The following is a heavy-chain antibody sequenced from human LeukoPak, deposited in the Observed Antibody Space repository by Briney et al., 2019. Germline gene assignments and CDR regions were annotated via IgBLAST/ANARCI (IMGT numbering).Heavy chain of an antibody. CDR1: GYSFTGYQ. J-gene: IGHJ3*02. D-gene: IGHD5-12*01. CDR3: ARADIVYAFDI. Sequence: ASVKVSCKASGYSFTGYQMHWVRQAPGQGLEWMGWINPKSGGTSYAQKFQGRVTMTRDTSISTAYMEVNRLRSDDTAVYYCARADIVYAFDIWGQGTMVTVSS. CDR2: INPKSGGT. V-gene: IGHV1-2*02.